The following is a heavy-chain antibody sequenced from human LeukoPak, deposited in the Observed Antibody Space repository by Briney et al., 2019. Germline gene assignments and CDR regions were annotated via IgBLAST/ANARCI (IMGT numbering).Heavy chain of an antibody. CDR3: TKRVKYGGTWDHFAD. V-gene: IGHV3-23*01. D-gene: IGHD1-26*01. J-gene: IGHJ4*02. CDR1: GFTFDNYR. CDR2: VNADGGNT. Sequence: GGSLRLSCAASGFTFDNYRMSWVRQAPGKGLEWDSTVNADGGNTYYADSVKGRFTISRDNSKSTLILQMNSLRVEDTALYYCTKRVKYGGTWDHFADWGQGTLVTVSP.